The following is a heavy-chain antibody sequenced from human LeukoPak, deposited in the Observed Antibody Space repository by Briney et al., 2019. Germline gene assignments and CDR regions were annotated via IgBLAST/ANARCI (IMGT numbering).Heavy chain of an antibody. J-gene: IGHJ4*02. CDR2: IYYSGST. CDR3: ARGGVYCSGGSCYFDS. D-gene: IGHD2-15*01. CDR1: GYSISSGYD. V-gene: IGHV4-38-2*02. Sequence: SETLSLTCTVSGYSISSGYDWGWIRQPPGNGLEWIGSIYYSGSTYYNPSLKSRVTISVDTSKNQFSLKLSSVTAADTAVYYRARGGVYCSGGSCYFDSWGQGTLVTVSS.